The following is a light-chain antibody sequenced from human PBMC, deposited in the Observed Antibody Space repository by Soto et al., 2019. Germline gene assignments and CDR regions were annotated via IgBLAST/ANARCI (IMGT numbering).Light chain of an antibody. J-gene: IGKJ1*01. Sequence: DIQMTQSPSSLSASVGDRVTITCRASQGISNYLAWYQQKPGKVPKLLIYAASTLQSGVPSRFSGSGSGTDFTLTISSQQPEDVATYYCQKYNSAPQWTFGQGTKVEIK. CDR1: QGISNY. CDR3: QKYNSAPQWT. V-gene: IGKV1-27*01. CDR2: AAS.